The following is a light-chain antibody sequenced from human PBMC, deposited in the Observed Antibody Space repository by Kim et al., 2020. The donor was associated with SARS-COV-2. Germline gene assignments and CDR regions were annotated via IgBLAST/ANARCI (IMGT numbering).Light chain of an antibody. CDR2: DAA. V-gene: IGKV1-33*01. CDR1: EDVRDY. J-gene: IGKJ5*01. Sequence: ASVGDRVTITCQASEDVRDYFKWYHQKTGEAPKVLIRDAANLESGVPSRFSRGGYGTEFSLTISSVQPEDMGTYYCQQYDAPPFTFGQGTRLEIK. CDR3: QQYDAPPFT.